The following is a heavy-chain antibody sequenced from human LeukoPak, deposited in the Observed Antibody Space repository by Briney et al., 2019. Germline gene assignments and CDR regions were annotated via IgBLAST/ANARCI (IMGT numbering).Heavy chain of an antibody. CDR1: GYTFTGYY. J-gene: IGHJ4*02. Sequence: GASVKVSCKASGYTFTGYYMHWVRQAPGQGLEWMGWINPNSGGINYAQKFQGRVTMTRDTSISTAYMELSRLRSDDTAVYYCASSHFWSGYYSTDDDYWGQGTLVTVSS. CDR3: ASSHFWSGYYSTDDDY. D-gene: IGHD3-3*02. CDR2: INPNSGGI. V-gene: IGHV1-2*02.